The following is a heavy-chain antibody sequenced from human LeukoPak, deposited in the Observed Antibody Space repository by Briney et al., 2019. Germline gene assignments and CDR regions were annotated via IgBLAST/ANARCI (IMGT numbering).Heavy chain of an antibody. J-gene: IGHJ4*02. CDR1: RYKFTTYW. Sequence: GESSKISCKGSRYKFTTYWIGWVRQKPGKGVEWVGIIYTGDSDTRYSPSFEGQVTISADKPIATAYLQWGSLKASDTAMYYCARLYSYASPDYWGQGTLVTVSS. V-gene: IGHV5-51*01. D-gene: IGHD3-16*01. CDR2: IYTGDSDT. CDR3: ARLYSYASPDY.